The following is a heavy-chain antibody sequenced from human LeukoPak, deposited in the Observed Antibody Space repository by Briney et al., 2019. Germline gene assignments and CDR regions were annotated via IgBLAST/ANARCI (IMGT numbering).Heavy chain of an antibody. CDR3: ARDFRVTTEYNWFDP. CDR2: INPNSGGT. D-gene: IGHD3-3*01. Sequence: GASVKVSCKASGYTFTDYYMHWVRQAPGQGLEWMGWINPNSGGTNYVQKFQGRVTMTRDTSISTAYMELRRLKSDDTAVYYCARDFRVTTEYNWFDPWGQGTLVTVSS. CDR1: GYTFTDYY. V-gene: IGHV1-2*02. J-gene: IGHJ5*02.